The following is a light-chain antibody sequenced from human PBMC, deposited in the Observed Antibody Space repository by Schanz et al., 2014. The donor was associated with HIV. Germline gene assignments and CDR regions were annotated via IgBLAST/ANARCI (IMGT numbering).Light chain of an antibody. J-gene: IGKJ2*01. CDR3: QQYNSYLYT. CDR2: KAS. Sequence: DIQMTQSPSILSASVGDRVTITCRASQTISNWLAWYQQKPGKAPKLLIYKASTLKSGVPSRFSGSGSGTEFTLTISSLQPDDFATYYCQQYNSYLYTFGQGTKLEIK. V-gene: IGKV1-5*03. CDR1: QTISNW.